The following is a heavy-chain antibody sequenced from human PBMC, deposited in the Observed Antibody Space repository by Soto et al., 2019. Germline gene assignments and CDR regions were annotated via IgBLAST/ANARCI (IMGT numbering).Heavy chain of an antibody. V-gene: IGHV3-23*01. D-gene: IGHD5-18*01. CDR2: ITYNGDNT. J-gene: IGHJ4*02. Sequence: WGALLLSCAASGFSFSSYATSWDRQAPGKGLEWVSVITYNGDNTYYADSVKGRFTISRDNSKDTVHLQMNSLRAEDTAVYYCARYIRGHTFFYFDFWGPGVLVTVSS. CDR3: ARYIRGHTFFYFDF. CDR1: GFSFSSYA.